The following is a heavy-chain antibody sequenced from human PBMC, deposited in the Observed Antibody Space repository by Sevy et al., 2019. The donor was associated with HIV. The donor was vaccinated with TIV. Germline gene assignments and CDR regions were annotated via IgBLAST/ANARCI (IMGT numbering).Heavy chain of an antibody. CDR2: IYYSGST. Sequence: SETLSLTCSVSGGSINLYYWSWIRQPPGKGLEWIGFIYYSGSTNYNPSLKSRVTISVDTSENQFSLKLSSVTAADTAVYYCARVGFNWNDVDYWGQGSLVTVSS. CDR3: ARVGFNWNDVDY. D-gene: IGHD1-20*01. CDR1: GGSINLYY. V-gene: IGHV4-59*01. J-gene: IGHJ4*02.